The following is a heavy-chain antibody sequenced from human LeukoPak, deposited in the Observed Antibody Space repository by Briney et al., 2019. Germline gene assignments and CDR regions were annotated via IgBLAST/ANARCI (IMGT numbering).Heavy chain of an antibody. J-gene: IGHJ4*02. Sequence: PETLSLTCAVSGGSISNYYWSWIRQHPGKGLEWIGCSHYTGNTNHNPSLKSRVTISVDTSKNQFSLRRSSVTAADTAVYYCARRGNFDYWGQGTLVTVSS. CDR3: ARRGNFDY. D-gene: IGHD3-10*01. CDR1: GGSISNYY. CDR2: SHYTGNT. V-gene: IGHV4-59*12.